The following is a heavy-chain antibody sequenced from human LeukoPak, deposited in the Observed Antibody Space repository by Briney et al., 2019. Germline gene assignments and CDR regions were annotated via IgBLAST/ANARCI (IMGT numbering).Heavy chain of an antibody. J-gene: IGHJ5*02. CDR2: IESDGST. CDR3: ARAVTYFYGSVTYDCFDP. V-gene: IGHV3-74*01. Sequence: GGSLRLSCAASGLTFSSYWMHWVRQTPGKGLMWVSRIESDGSTISANSVKDRFNISRDNGKNTVYLQMNSLRVDDTAMYYCARAVTYFYGSVTYDCFDPWGQGTLVTVSS. D-gene: IGHD3-10*01. CDR1: GLTFSSYW.